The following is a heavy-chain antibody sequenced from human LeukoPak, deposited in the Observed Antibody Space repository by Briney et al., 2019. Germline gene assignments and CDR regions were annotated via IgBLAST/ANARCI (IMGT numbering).Heavy chain of an antibody. Sequence: GGSLRLSCAASGFTLSSYAMSWVRQAPGKGLEWVSAISSSGGDTYYADSVKGRFTMSRDMAKDTLYLQMNSLRAEDTAVYYCTRDQEGSDYWGQGTLVTVSS. CDR2: ISSSGGDT. CDR1: GFTLSSYA. J-gene: IGHJ4*02. V-gene: IGHV3-23*01. CDR3: TRDQEGSDY.